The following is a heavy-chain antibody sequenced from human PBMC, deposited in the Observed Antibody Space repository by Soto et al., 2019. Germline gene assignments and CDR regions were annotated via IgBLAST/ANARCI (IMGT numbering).Heavy chain of an antibody. CDR1: GYPLTSYD. D-gene: IGHD2-2*01. V-gene: IGHV1-8*01. CDR2: MNPNSGNT. Sequence: QVQLVQSGAEVKKPGASVKVSCKASGYPLTSYDINWVRLANGQGLEWMGWMNPNSGNTAYAQKFQGRVTMTRNTTISTASMELSSLSSEETAVYYCARLKQDDAVAWGQGTMVTVSS. J-gene: IGHJ5*02. CDR3: ARLKQDDAVA.